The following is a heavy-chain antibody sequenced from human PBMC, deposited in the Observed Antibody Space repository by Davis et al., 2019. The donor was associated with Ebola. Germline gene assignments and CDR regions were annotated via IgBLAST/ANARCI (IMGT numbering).Heavy chain of an antibody. J-gene: IGHJ6*02. Sequence: GESLKISCAASGFTFSDYYMSWIRQAPGKGLEWVSYISSSGSTIYYADSVKGRFTISRDNAKNSLYLQMNSLRAEDTAVYYCARGSGVVVVAAREHYYYGMDVWGQGTTVTVSS. V-gene: IGHV3-11*01. D-gene: IGHD2-15*01. CDR1: GFTFSDYY. CDR3: ARGSGVVVVAAREHYYYGMDV. CDR2: ISSSGSTI.